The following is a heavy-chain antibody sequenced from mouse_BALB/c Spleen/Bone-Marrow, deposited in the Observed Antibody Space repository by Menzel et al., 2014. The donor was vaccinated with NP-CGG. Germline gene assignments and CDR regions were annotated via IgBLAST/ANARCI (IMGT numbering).Heavy chain of an antibody. D-gene: IGHD1-1*01. Sequence: EVKLMESGGGLVQPGGSLKLSCAASGFTFSSYGMSWVRQTPDKRLELVATINSNGGSTYYPDSVKGRFTISRDNAKNPLYLQMSSLKSEDTAMYYCARERYYGNGRIFEYWGQGTTLTVSS. CDR3: ARERYYGNGRIFEY. CDR1: GFTFSSYG. J-gene: IGHJ2*01. CDR2: INSNGGST. V-gene: IGHV5-6-3*01.